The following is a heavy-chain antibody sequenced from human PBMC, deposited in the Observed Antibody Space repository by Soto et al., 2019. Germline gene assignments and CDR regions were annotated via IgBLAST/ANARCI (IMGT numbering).Heavy chain of an antibody. V-gene: IGHV1-2*04. J-gene: IGHJ5*02. CDR1: GYTFTGYY. D-gene: IGHD6-13*01. Sequence: QVQLVQSGAEVKKPGASVKVSCKASGYTFTGYYMHWVRQAPGQGLEWMGWIKPNSGGTNYAQKFQGWVTMTRDTSISTAYMELSRLRSDDTAVYYCARDLVAAAGTVWFDPWGQGTLVTVSS. CDR3: ARDLVAAAGTVWFDP. CDR2: IKPNSGGT.